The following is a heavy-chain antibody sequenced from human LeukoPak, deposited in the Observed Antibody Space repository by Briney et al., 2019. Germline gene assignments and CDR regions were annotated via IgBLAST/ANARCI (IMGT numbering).Heavy chain of an antibody. CDR2: INPSGGST. CDR1: GYTFTSYY. J-gene: IGHJ4*02. Sequence: ASVKVSCKASGYTFTSYYMHWVRQAPGQGLEWMGIINPSGGSTSYAQKFQGRVTMTRDMSTSTVYMELSSLRSEDTAVYYCARESPYYYDSSGAGPYFDYWSQGTLVTVSS. CDR3: ARESPYYYDSSGAGPYFDY. D-gene: IGHD3-22*01. V-gene: IGHV1-46*01.